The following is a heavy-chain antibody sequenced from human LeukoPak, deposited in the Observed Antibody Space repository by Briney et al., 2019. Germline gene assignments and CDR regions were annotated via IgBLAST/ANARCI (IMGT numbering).Heavy chain of an antibody. CDR1: GDTFTDHY. Sequence: GASVKVSCKASGDTFTDHYLHWVRQAPGQGLEWMGWISPSSGVANYAQNFQGRVTMTRDTSISTAYMELRGLRSDDTAVYYCARDYYGSGSYYNWFDPWGQGTLVTVSS. J-gene: IGHJ5*02. CDR3: ARDYYGSGSYYNWFDP. V-gene: IGHV1-2*02. CDR2: ISPSSGVA. D-gene: IGHD3-10*01.